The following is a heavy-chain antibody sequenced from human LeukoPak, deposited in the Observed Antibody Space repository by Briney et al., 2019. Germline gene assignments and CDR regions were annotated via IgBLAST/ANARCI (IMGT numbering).Heavy chain of an antibody. Sequence: PGGSLRLSCVASGFTFSSHGMHWVRQAPGKGLEWVAFIRYEGSKKYYVDSVKGRFTISRDNSKSTLHLQMNSLRVEDTAVYYCAKDASGCCVNGVCFPLDYWGQGTLVTVSS. J-gene: IGHJ4*02. CDR1: GFTFSSHG. CDR2: IRYEGSKK. V-gene: IGHV3-30*02. CDR3: AKDASGCCVNGVCFPLDY. D-gene: IGHD2-8*01.